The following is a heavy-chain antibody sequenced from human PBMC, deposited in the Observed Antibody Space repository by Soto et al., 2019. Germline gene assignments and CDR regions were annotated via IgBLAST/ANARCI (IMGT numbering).Heavy chain of an antibody. CDR3: TVXYYDSSGYEGPLDAFDI. D-gene: IGHD3-22*01. Sequence: GGSLRLSCTASGFTFGYYAMSWVRQAPGKGLEWVGFIRSKAYGGTTEYAASVKGRFTISRDDSKSIAYLQMNSLKTEDTAVYYCTVXYYDSSGYEGPLDAFDIWGQGTMVTVSS. J-gene: IGHJ3*02. CDR1: GFTFGYYA. V-gene: IGHV3-49*04. CDR2: IRSKAYGGTT.